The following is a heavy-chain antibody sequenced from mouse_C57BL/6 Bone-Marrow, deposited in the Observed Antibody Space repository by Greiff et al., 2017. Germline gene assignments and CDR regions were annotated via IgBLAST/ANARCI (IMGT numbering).Heavy chain of an antibody. D-gene: IGHD4-1*01. CDR3: ARSGPLGRSFDY. CDR1: GYTFTSYW. J-gene: IGHJ2*01. Sequence: QVQLQQPGAELVQPGASVKMSCKASGYTFTSYWITWVKQRPGQGLGWIGDIYPTSGRTNYNEKFKSKAILTVDTSSNTAYMQRSSLTSEDSAVFYCARSGPLGRSFDYWGQGTTLTVSS. V-gene: IGHV1-55*01. CDR2: IYPTSGRT.